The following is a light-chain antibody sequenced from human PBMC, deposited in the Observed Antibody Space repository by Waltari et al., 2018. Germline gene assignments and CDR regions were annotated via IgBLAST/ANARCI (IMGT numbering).Light chain of an antibody. CDR2: WAS. J-gene: IGKJ1*01. Sequence: MTQSPLSLAVSLGERATINCKSSQSVLYSSNNKNYLAWYQQKPGQPPMLLICWASIRESGVPDRFSGSGSGTDFTLTISSLQAEDVAVYYCQQYYSTPPTFGQGTKVEIK. V-gene: IGKV4-1*01. CDR3: QQYYSTPPT. CDR1: QSVLYSSNNKNY.